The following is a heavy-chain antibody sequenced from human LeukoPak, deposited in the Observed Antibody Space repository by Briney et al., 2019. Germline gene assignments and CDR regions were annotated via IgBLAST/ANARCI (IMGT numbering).Heavy chain of an antibody. CDR1: GFTFSSCA. J-gene: IGHJ4*02. Sequence: GGSLRLSCAASGFTFSSCAMSWVRRAPGKGLEWVSAISGSGGSTYYADSVKGRFTISRDNSKNTLYLQVNSLRAEDTAVYYCAKDRKYSSSWFEFDYWGQGTLVTVSS. V-gene: IGHV3-23*01. CDR2: ISGSGGST. D-gene: IGHD6-13*01. CDR3: AKDRKYSSSWFEFDY.